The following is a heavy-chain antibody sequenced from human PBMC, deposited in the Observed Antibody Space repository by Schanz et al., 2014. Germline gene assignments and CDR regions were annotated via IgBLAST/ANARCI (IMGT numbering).Heavy chain of an antibody. Sequence: QVHLAQSGVEVKKPGASVKVSCKASGYKFVTYGISWVRQAPGQGLEWMGWINPSSGGTNYAQKFQGRVTFTADKSTSTAFLEVNSLRSEDTAVYYCARTGYDPSLTHWGQGTLVTVSS. J-gene: IGHJ4*02. D-gene: IGHD5-12*01. CDR2: INPSSGGT. CDR1: GYKFVTYG. V-gene: IGHV1-18*04. CDR3: ARTGYDPSLTH.